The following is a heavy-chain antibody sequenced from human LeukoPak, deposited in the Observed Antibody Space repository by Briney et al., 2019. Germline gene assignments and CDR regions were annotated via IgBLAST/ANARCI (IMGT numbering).Heavy chain of an antibody. Sequence: ASVKVSCKASGYIFTNYGISWVRQAPGQGLEWMGWISGYNGNTSYAQKVQGRVTMTADTSSTTVYMELRSLTSDDTAMYYCAREKGSGWYFFDYWGQGTPVTVSS. V-gene: IGHV1-18*01. D-gene: IGHD6-19*01. J-gene: IGHJ4*02. CDR2: ISGYNGNT. CDR3: AREKGSGWYFFDY. CDR1: GYIFTNYG.